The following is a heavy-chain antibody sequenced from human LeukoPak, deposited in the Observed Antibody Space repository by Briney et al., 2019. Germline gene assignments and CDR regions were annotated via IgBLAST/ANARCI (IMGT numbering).Heavy chain of an antibody. Sequence: SQTLSLTCVVSGDSVSSKNGAWNWIRQSPTGGLEWLGRTYYRSKSYNDYAESMEGRMTISQDTSKNQYSLHLNSVTPDDTAVYYCARDFGTTGWHTVEYWGQGTLVTVSS. CDR2: TYYRSKSYN. CDR1: GDSVSSKNGA. D-gene: IGHD6-19*01. CDR3: ARDFGTTGWHTVEY. J-gene: IGHJ4*02. V-gene: IGHV6-1*01.